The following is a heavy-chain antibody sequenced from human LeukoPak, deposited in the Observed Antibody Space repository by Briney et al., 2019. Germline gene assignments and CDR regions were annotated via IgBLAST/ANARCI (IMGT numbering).Heavy chain of an antibody. CDR3: ARASRGGYCSSTSCPDPYYFDY. CDR2: IIPIFGTA. D-gene: IGHD2-2*01. V-gene: IGHV1-69*13. CDR1: GGTFSSYA. Sequence: GASVKVSCKASGGTFSSYAISWVRQAPGQGLEWMGGIIPIFGTANYAQKFQGRVTITADESTSTAYMELSSLRSEDTAVYYCARASRGGYCSSTSCPDPYYFDYWGQGTLVTVSS. J-gene: IGHJ4*02.